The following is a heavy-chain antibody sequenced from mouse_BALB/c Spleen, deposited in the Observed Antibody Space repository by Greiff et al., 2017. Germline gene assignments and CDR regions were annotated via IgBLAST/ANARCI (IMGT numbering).Heavy chain of an antibody. CDR3: ARITNWYFDV. V-gene: IGHV14-3*02. D-gene: IGHD2-4*01. Sequence: EVKLQESGAELVKPGASVKLSCTASGFNIKDTYMHWAKQRPEQGLEWIGRIDPANGNTKYDPKFQGKATITADTSSNTAYLQLSSLTSEDTAVYYCARITNWYFDVWGAGTTVTVTS. CDR1: GFNIKDTY. J-gene: IGHJ1*01. CDR2: IDPANGNT.